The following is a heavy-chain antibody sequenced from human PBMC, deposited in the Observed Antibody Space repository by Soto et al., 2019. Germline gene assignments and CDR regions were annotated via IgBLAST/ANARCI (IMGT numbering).Heavy chain of an antibody. V-gene: IGHV5-51*01. J-gene: IGHJ3*01. Sequence: PGESLKISCKGSGYRFPNSWIGWVRQMPGKGLEWMGLIYPGDSDTTYSPSFQGHVTISVDKSINTAYLQWSSLQASDTAMYYCPSRTAIETNLGHGSFVFWHQGTRGTVSS. CDR2: IYPGDSDT. CDR3: PSRTAIETNLGHGSFVF. D-gene: IGHD2-8*01. CDR1: GYRFPNSW.